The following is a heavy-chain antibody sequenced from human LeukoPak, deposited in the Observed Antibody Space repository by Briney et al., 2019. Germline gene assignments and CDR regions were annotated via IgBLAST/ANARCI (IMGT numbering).Heavy chain of an antibody. J-gene: IGHJ3*02. CDR3: AKWGDILTGYYSDAFDI. CDR2: ISGSGGST. V-gene: IGHV3-23*01. CDR1: GFTFSSYA. D-gene: IGHD3-9*01. Sequence: SGGSLRLSCAASGFTFSSYAMSWVRQAPGKGLEWVSAISGSGGSTYYADSVKGRFTISRDNSKNTLYLQMNSLRAEDTAVYYCAKWGDILTGYYSDAFDIWGQGTMVTVSS.